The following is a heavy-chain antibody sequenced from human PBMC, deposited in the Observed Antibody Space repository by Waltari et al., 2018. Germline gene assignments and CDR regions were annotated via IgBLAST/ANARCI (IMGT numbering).Heavy chain of an antibody. J-gene: IGHJ4*02. Sequence: QLQLQESGPGLVKPSETLSLTCTVSGGSISSSSYYWGWIRQPPGKGLEWIVSIYYSGSTYYNPSLKSRVTISVDTSKNQFSLKLSSVTAADTAVYYCARVDDYRDFDYWGQGTLVTVSS. D-gene: IGHD4-4*01. CDR3: ARVDDYRDFDY. V-gene: IGHV4-39*07. CDR1: GGSISSSSYY. CDR2: IYYSGST.